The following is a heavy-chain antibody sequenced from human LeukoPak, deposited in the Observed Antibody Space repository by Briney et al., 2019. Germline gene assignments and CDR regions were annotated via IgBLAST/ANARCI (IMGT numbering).Heavy chain of an antibody. J-gene: IGHJ4*02. V-gene: IGHV3-66*01. CDR2: NYSGGST. Sequence: GGSLRPSFAASGFTLSSNYMSWVPQAPGEGLEWVPVNYSGGSTYYADSVKGRFTISRDLSKNTLYLQMNSLRAEDTAVYYCARESMVRGVILGYYFDYWGQGTLVTVSS. D-gene: IGHD3-10*01. CDR3: ARESMVRGVILGYYFDY. CDR1: GFTLSSNY.